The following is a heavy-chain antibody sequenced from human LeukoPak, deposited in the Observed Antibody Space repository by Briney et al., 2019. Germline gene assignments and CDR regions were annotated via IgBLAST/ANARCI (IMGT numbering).Heavy chain of an antibody. J-gene: IGHJ3*02. CDR2: ISGSGDST. Sequence: GGSLRLSCAASGFTFSSYAMSWVRQAPGKGLEWVSSISGSGDSTYCADSVKGRFTISRDNSKNTLYLQMNSLRAEDTALYYCAKISVVGVIRGAFDIWGQGTMVTVSS. CDR1: GFTFSSYA. D-gene: IGHD3-10*01. CDR3: AKISVVGVIRGAFDI. V-gene: IGHV3-23*01.